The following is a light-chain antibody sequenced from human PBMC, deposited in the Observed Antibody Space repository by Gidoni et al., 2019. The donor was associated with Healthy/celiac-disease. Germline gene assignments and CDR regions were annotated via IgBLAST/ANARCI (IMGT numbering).Light chain of an antibody. V-gene: IGKV1-9*01. Sequence: IQLTQPPSSLSASVGDRVTITCRASQGISSYLAWYQQKPGKAPKLLIYAASTLQSGVPSRFSGSGSGTDFTLTISSLQPQDFATYYCQQLNSYLTFGGGTKVEIK. CDR2: AAS. J-gene: IGKJ4*01. CDR1: QGISSY. CDR3: QQLNSYLT.